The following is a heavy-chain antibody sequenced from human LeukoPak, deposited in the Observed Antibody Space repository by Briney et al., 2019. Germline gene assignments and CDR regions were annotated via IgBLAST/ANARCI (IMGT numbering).Heavy chain of an antibody. V-gene: IGHV4-59*01. Sequence: PSETLSLTCTVSGGSISSYYWSWIRQPPGKGLEWIGYIYYSGSTNYNPSLKSRVTISVDTSKNQFSPKLSSVTAADTAVYYCAATAAGTVDAFDIWGQGTMVTVSS. CDR3: AATAAGTVDAFDI. J-gene: IGHJ3*02. CDR1: GGSISSYY. D-gene: IGHD6-13*01. CDR2: IYYSGST.